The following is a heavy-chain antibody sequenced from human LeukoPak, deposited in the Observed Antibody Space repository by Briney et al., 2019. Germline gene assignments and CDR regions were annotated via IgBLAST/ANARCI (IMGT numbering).Heavy chain of an antibody. J-gene: IGHJ3*01. V-gene: IGHV3-53*01. CDR1: GFSVVSNY. D-gene: IGHD2-15*01. CDR3: ARDTGSGYCSGGRCRAAFDV. Sequence: GGSLRLSCAASGFSVVSNYMTWVRQAPGKGLEWVSVIYSGDNSYYADSVKGRFTISRDTSKNTLYLQMNSLRAEDTAVYYCARDTGSGYCSGGRCRAAFDVWGQGTMVTVSS. CDR2: IYSGDNS.